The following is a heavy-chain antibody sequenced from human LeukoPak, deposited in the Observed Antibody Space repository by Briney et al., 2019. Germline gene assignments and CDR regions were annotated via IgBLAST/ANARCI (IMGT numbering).Heavy chain of an antibody. Sequence: PGGSLRLSCAASGFTFSSYAMHWVRQAPGKGLEWVAVISYDGGNKFYADSVKGRFTIFRDNSKNRLSLQMNSLRIEDTAVYFCARVDSSGWLIYGMDAWGQGTTVTVSS. CDR2: ISYDGGNK. CDR3: ARVDSSGWLIYGMDA. J-gene: IGHJ6*02. V-gene: IGHV3-30-3*01. D-gene: IGHD6-19*01. CDR1: GFTFSSYA.